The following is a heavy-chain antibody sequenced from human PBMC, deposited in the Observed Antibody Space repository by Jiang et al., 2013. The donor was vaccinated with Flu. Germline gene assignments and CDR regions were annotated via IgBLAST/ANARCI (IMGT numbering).Heavy chain of an antibody. J-gene: IGHJ6*01. D-gene: IGHD6-19*01. V-gene: IGHV3-30-3*01. Sequence: VQLLESGGGVVQPGRSLRLSCAASGFTFSSYAMHWVRQAPGKGLEWVAVISYDGSNKYYADSVKGRFTISRXNSKNTLYLQMNSLRAGDTAVYYCARVAVAGTNYYYGMD. CDR3: ARVAVAGTNYYYGMD. CDR2: ISYDGSNK. CDR1: GFTFSSYA.